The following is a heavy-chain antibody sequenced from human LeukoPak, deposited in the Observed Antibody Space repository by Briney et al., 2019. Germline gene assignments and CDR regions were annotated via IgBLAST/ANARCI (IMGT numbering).Heavy chain of an antibody. J-gene: IGHJ6*02. V-gene: IGHV3-30-3*01. CDR2: ISYDGSNK. CDR1: GFTFSSYA. CDR3: ARGALWFGEFPTGMDV. Sequence: GGSPRLSCAASGFTFSSYAMHWVRQAPGKGLEWVAVISYDGSNKYCADSVKGRFTISRDNSKNTLYLQMNSLRAEDTAVYYCARGALWFGEFPTGMDVWGQGTTVTVSS. D-gene: IGHD3-10*01.